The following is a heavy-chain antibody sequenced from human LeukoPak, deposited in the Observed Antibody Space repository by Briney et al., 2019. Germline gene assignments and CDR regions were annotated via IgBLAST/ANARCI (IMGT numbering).Heavy chain of an antibody. CDR1: GFTFSSYT. CDR3: ARWALYYNYYMGV. CDR2: ISSSSNTI. V-gene: IGHV3-48*01. D-gene: IGHD3-10*01. J-gene: IGHJ6*03. Sequence: GGSLRLSCAASGFTFSSYTMNWVRQAPGKGLEWVSDISSSSNTIYYADSVKGRFTISRDNAKNSLYLQMNSLRAEDTAVYYCARWALYYNYYMGVWGKGTTVTVSS.